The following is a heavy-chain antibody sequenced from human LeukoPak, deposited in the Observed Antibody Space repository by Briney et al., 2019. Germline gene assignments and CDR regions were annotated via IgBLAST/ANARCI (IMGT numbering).Heavy chain of an antibody. CDR2: IYYSGST. CDR3: ARAGGFTLVRGAVNNWFDP. Sequence: PSETLSLTCTVSGGSISSSSYYWGWIRQPPGKGLEWIGYIYYSGSTNYNPSLKSRVTISVDTSKNQFSLKLSSVTAADTAVYYCARAGGFTLVRGAVNNWFDPWGQGTLVTVSS. D-gene: IGHD3-10*01. CDR1: GGSISSSSYY. J-gene: IGHJ5*02. V-gene: IGHV4-61*05.